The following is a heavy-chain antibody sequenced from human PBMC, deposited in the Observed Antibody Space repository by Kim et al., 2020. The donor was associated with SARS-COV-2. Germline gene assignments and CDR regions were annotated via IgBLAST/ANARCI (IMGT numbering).Heavy chain of an antibody. D-gene: IGHD5-12*01. CDR1: GGSISSSSYY. J-gene: IGHJ6*01. CDR3: AREIVGESGYDDYYYY. V-gene: IGHV4-39*07. CDR2: IYYSGST. Sequence: SETLSLTCTVSGGSISSSSYYWGWIRQPPGKGLEWIGSIYYSGSTYYNPSLKSRVTISVDTSKNQFSLKLSSVTAADTAVYYCAREIVGESGYDDYYYY.